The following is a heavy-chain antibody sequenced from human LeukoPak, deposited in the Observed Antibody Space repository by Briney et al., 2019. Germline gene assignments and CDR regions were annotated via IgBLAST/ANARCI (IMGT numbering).Heavy chain of an antibody. D-gene: IGHD2-15*01. CDR1: GFTFDDYA. V-gene: IGHV3-43*02. J-gene: IGHJ5*02. CDR3: ASSGHTPYNWFDP. CDR2: ISGSGGST. Sequence: GGSLRLSCATSGFTFDDYAMHWVRQAPGKGLEWVSLISGSGGSTYYADSVKGRFTISRDNSKNSLYLQMNTLRTDDTAFYFCASSGHTPYNWFDPWGQGALVTVSS.